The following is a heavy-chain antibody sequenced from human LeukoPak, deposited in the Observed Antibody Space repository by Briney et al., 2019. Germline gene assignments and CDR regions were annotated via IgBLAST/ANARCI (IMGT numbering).Heavy chain of an antibody. CDR3: ARGYSNSGSYVGWFDP. J-gene: IGHJ5*02. D-gene: IGHD1-26*01. CDR2: IYTSGST. Sequence: SETLSLTCTVSGGSISSYYWSWIRQPAGKGLEWVGRIYTSGSTNYNPSLKSRVTMSVDTSKNQFSLKLSSVTAADTAVYYCARGYSNSGSYVGWFDPWGQRTLVTVSS. CDR1: GGSISSYY. V-gene: IGHV4-4*07.